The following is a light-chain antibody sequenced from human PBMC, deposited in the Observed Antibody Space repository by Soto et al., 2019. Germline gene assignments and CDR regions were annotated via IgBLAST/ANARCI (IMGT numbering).Light chain of an antibody. V-gene: IGKV1-5*01. CDR2: DAS. J-gene: IGKJ4*01. CDR3: QHYTYYPLT. Sequence: DIQMTQSPSTLSASVGDRVTITCRASQSISSWLAWYQQKPGKAPNLLIYDASTLVSGVPSRFSGSGSGTEFTLTISSLQPDDFATYFCQHYTYYPLTFGGGTKVDIK. CDR1: QSISSW.